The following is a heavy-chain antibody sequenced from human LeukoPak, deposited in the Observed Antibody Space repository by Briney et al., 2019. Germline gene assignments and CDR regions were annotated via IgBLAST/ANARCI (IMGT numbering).Heavy chain of an antibody. CDR2: ISYDGSNK. CDR1: GFTFSSYA. CDR3: EVVPAAIPGSPPDFDY. V-gene: IGHV3-30-3*01. D-gene: IGHD2-2*02. Sequence: PGGSLRLSCAASGFTFSSYAMHWVRQAPGKGLEWVAVISYDGSNKYYADSVKGRFTFSRDNSKNTLYLHMNRLRAEDTAVYYCEVVPAAIPGSPPDFDYWGQGTLVTVSS. J-gene: IGHJ4*02.